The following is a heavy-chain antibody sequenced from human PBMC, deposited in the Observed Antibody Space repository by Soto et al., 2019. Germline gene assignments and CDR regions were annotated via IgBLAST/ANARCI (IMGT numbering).Heavy chain of an antibody. CDR3: ATSRFTPLELRIDYFDY. J-gene: IGHJ4*02. CDR2: FDPEDGET. CDR1: VYTLTELS. V-gene: IGHV1-24*01. D-gene: IGHD1-7*01. Sequence: ASVKVSCKVSVYTLTELSMHWVRQAPGKGLEGMGGFDPEDGETIYAQKFQGRVTMTEDTSTDTAYMELSSLRSEDTAAYYCATSRFTPLELRIDYFDYWGQGTLVTVSS.